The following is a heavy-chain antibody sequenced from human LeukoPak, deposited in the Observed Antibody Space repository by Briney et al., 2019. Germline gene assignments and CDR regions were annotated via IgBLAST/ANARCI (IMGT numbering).Heavy chain of an antibody. D-gene: IGHD3-22*01. CDR3: ARLHYDSSGYYYFDY. V-gene: IGHV4-59*08. J-gene: IGHJ4*02. CDR1: GGSISSDY. CDR2: IDYSGIT. Sequence: PSETLSLTCTVSGGSISSDYWSWIRQPRGKGLEWIGYIDYSGITNYNPSLKSRVTISVDTSKNQFSLKLSSVTAADTAVYYCARLHYDSSGYYYFDYWGQGTLVTVSS.